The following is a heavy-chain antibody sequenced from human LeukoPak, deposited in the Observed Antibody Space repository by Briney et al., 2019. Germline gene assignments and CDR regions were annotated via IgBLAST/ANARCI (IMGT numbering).Heavy chain of an antibody. Sequence: SETLSLTCTVSGGSISNNNWWSWVRQPPGKGLEWIGEINHSGSTNYNPSLKSRGTISVDTSKNQISLKLSSVTAADTAVYYCARGVRRSSSFRGNWFDPWGQGTLVTVSS. CDR1: GGSISNNNW. D-gene: IGHD6-6*01. CDR2: INHSGST. J-gene: IGHJ5*02. V-gene: IGHV4-4*02. CDR3: ARGVRRSSSFRGNWFDP.